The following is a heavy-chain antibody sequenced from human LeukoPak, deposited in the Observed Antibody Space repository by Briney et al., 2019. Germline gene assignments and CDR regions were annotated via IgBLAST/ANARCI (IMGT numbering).Heavy chain of an antibody. V-gene: IGHV4-31*03. CDR3: ARLALSGYSYGTSLDY. Sequence: SETLSLTCTVSGGSISSGGYYWSWIRQHPGKGLEWIGYIYYSGSTYYNPSLKSRVTISVDTSKNQFSLKLSSVTAADTAVYYCARLALSGYSYGTSLDYWGQGTLVTVSS. CDR1: GGSISSGGYY. CDR2: IYYSGST. D-gene: IGHD5-18*01. J-gene: IGHJ4*02.